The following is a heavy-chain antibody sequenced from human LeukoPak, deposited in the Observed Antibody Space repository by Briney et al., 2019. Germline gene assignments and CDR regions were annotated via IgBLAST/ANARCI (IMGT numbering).Heavy chain of an antibody. V-gene: IGHV3-43*02. CDR3: AKDTPLFYHYYGIDV. CDR1: GLNLDAYA. J-gene: IGHJ6*02. CDR2: ISGDGTIT. Sequence: GGSLRLSCAASGLNLDAYAMHWVGQAPGKGLEWVSLISGDGTITYYADSVKGRFTISRDNSKNSLFLEMNSLRSEDTALYYCAKDTPLFYHYYGIDVWGQGTTVIVSS.